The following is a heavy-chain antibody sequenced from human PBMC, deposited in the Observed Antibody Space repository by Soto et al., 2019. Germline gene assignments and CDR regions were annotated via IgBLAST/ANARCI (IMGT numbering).Heavy chain of an antibody. CDR3: ASRAPGIAAAGRYGMDV. V-gene: IGHV4-39*01. CDR1: GGSISSSSYY. CDR2: IYYSGST. J-gene: IGHJ6*02. Sequence: SETLSLTCTVSGGSISSSSYYWGWIRQPPGKGLEWIGSIYYSGSTYYNPSLKSRVTISVDTSKNQFSLKLSSVIAADTAVYYCASRAPGIAAAGRYGMDVWGQGTTVTVSS. D-gene: IGHD6-13*01.